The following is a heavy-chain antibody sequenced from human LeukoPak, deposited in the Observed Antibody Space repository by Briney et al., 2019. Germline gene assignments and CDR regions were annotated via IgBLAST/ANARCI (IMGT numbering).Heavy chain of an antibody. V-gene: IGHV1-3*01. J-gene: IGHJ4*02. Sequence: ASVKVSCKASGYTFTSYAMHWVRQAPGQRLEWMGWINAGNGNTKYSQKFQGRVTITRDTSASTAYMELSSLRSDDTAVYYCAREVGYYAPDYWGQGTLVTVSS. CDR1: GYTFTSYA. CDR3: AREVGYYAPDY. D-gene: IGHD2-2*01. CDR2: INAGNGNT.